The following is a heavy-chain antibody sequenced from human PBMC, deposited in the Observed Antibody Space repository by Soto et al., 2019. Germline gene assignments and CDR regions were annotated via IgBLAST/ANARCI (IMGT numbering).Heavy chain of an antibody. V-gene: IGHV1-69*18. CDR3: AAGRGXXXPGQ. J-gene: IGHJ4*02. Sequence: QVQLVQAGTEVKEPGAAVKVSCKPSEGSFSTFAFSWVRQAPGQGLEWIGTIVPMSNTLTYAQRFQGRVTITAEERTTTAYMELRSLTSEDTAVYYCAAGRGXXXPGQWGQGSLVIVSS. CDR1: EGSFSTFA. CDR2: IVPMSNTL.